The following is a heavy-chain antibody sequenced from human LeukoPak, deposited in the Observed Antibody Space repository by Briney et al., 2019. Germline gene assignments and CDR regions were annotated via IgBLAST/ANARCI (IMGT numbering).Heavy chain of an antibody. V-gene: IGHV3-21*01. D-gene: IGHD1-14*01. CDR1: GFTFSSYG. CDR3: VKDNPLDH. CDR2: ISSSSGYI. Sequence: GGSLRLSCAASGFTFSSYGMNWVRQAPGKGLEWVSSISSSSGYIYYADSVKGRFTISRDNAKNSLYLQMNSLRAEDTAIYDCVKDNPLDHWGQGTLVTVSS. J-gene: IGHJ5*02.